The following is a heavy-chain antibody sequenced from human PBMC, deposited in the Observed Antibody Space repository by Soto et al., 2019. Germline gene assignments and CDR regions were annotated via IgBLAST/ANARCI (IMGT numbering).Heavy chain of an antibody. D-gene: IGHD3-9*01. CDR2: ISAYNGNT. CDR1: GYTFTSYG. CDR3: ARPVLRYFDWLPGFDY. Sequence: ASVKVSCKASGYTFTSYGITWVRQAPGQGLEWMGWISAYNGNTYFAQKFQGRLTMTTDTSASTAYMELSSLRSEDTAVYYCARPVLRYFDWLPGFDYWGQGTLVTVSS. V-gene: IGHV1-18*01. J-gene: IGHJ4*02.